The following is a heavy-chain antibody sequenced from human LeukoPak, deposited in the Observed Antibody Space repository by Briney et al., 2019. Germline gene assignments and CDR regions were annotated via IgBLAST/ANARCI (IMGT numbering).Heavy chain of an antibody. CDR2: IYPGDSDT. Sequence: GESLKISCKGSGYSFTNHWIGWVRQMPGKGLEWMGIIYPGDSDTRYSPSLQGQVTISTDKSISTAYLQWSSLKASDTAMYYCARLKGSFLPRHLDYWGQGTLVTVSS. CDR1: GYSFTNHW. CDR3: ARLKGSFLPRHLDY. D-gene: IGHD1-26*01. J-gene: IGHJ4*02. V-gene: IGHV5-51*01.